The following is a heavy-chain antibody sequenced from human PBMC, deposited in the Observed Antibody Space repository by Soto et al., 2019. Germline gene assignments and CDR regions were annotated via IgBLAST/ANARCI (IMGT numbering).Heavy chain of an antibody. CDR3: ARDSGKGAYFDY. V-gene: IGHV3-72*01. D-gene: IGHD1-26*01. CDR2: IRNKANSYTT. CDR1: GFTFSDHY. J-gene: IGHJ4*01. Sequence: EVQLVESGGGLVQPGGSQRLSCAASGFTFSDHYMDWVRQAPGKGLEWVGRIRNKANSYTTDYAASVKGRFTISRHDSKDSLYLQMNSLTTEDTAIYYCARDSGKGAYFDYWGHGTLATVSS.